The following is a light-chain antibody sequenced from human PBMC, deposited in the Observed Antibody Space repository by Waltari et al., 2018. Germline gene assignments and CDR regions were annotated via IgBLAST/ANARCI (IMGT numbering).Light chain of an antibody. CDR3: CSNVGSSVF. CDR1: NSNVGSYNL. Sequence: QSALTQPASVSGSPGQSITISCTGFNSNVGSYNLVSWYQKHPGKAPKLLIYEGNRRPSGVSNCFSGSKSDNTASLTLSGLQAEDEADYYCCSNVGSSVFFGGGTKLTVL. J-gene: IGLJ2*01. CDR2: EGN. V-gene: IGLV2-23*03.